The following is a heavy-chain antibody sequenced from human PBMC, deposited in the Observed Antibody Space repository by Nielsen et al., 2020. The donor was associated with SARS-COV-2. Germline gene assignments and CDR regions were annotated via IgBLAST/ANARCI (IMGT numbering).Heavy chain of an antibody. J-gene: IGHJ5*02. Sequence: GGSLRLSCETSGFNFKSFWMNWVRQAPGKGLEWVSYISSSSSTIYYADSVKGRFTISRDNAKNSLYLQMNSLRDEDTAVYYCARKSIEFDPWGQGTLVTVSS. CDR1: GFNFKSFW. CDR2: ISSSSSTI. V-gene: IGHV3-48*02. CDR3: ARKSIEFDP.